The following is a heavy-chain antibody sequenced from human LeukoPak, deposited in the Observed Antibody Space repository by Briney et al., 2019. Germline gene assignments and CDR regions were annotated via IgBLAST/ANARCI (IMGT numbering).Heavy chain of an antibody. V-gene: IGHV1-18*01. J-gene: IGHJ6*02. CDR3: ARESSGSYYRDYYYYGMDV. Sequence: GASVKVSCKAPGYTFTSSGISWVRQAPGQGLEWMGWISAYNGNTNYAQKLQGRVTMTTDTSTSTAYMELRSLRSDDTAVYYCARESSGSYYRDYYYYGMDVWGQGTTVTVSS. CDR2: ISAYNGNT. CDR1: GYTFTSSG. D-gene: IGHD3-10*01.